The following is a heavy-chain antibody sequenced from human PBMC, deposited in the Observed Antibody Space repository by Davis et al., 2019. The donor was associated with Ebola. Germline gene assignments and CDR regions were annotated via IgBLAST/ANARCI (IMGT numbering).Heavy chain of an antibody. CDR3: ARFGPGLSGNWNRRRDYYYYGMDV. V-gene: IGHV1-69*04. CDR1: GGTFSSYA. J-gene: IGHJ6*02. D-gene: IGHD1-20*01. CDR2: IIPILGIA. Sequence: AASVKVSCKASGGTFSSYAISWVRQAPGQGLEWMGRIIPILGIANYAQKFQGRVTITADKSTSTAYMELSSLRSEDTAVYYCARFGPGLSGNWNRRRDYYYYGMDVWGQGTTVTVSS.